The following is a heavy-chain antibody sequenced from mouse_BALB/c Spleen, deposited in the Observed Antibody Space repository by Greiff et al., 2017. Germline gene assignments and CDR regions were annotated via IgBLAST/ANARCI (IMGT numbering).Heavy chain of an antibody. Sequence: VQLQQSGAELAKPGASVKMSCKASGYTFTSYWMHWVKQRPGQGLEWIGYINPSTGYTEYNQKFKDKATLTADKSSSTAYMQLSSLTSEDSAVYYCASLRIYYGYDRGDYWGQGTTLTVSS. CDR2: INPSTGYT. V-gene: IGHV1-7*01. J-gene: IGHJ2*01. D-gene: IGHD2-2*01. CDR1: GYTFTSYW. CDR3: ASLRIYYGYDRGDY.